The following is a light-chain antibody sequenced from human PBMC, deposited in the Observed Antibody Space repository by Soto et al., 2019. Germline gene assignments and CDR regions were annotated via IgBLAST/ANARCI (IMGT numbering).Light chain of an antibody. CDR1: SSNIGSNA. J-gene: IGLJ2*01. V-gene: IGLV1-44*01. CDR3: ASWDDSLNGPV. CDR2: SDY. Sequence: QSVLTHPPSASGTPGQRVTITCSGSSSNIGSNAVNWYQQLPGTAPKLLIYSDYQRPSGVPDRFSGSKSGTSAPLAISGLQSEDEAAYYCASWDDSLNGPVFGGGTKLTVL.